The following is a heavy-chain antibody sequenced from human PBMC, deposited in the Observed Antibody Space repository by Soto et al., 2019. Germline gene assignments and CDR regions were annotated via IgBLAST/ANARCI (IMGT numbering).Heavy chain of an antibody. CDR1: GGSISSYY. Sequence: PSETLSLTCTVSGGSISSYYWSWIRQPPGKGLEWIGYIYYSGSTNYNPSLKSRVTISVDTSKNQFSLKLSSVTAADTALYYCAKDRGSGGIVAGTPDYWGQGTLVTVSS. D-gene: IGHD6-19*01. CDR3: AKDRGSGGIVAGTPDY. J-gene: IGHJ4*02. V-gene: IGHV4-59*01. CDR2: IYYSGST.